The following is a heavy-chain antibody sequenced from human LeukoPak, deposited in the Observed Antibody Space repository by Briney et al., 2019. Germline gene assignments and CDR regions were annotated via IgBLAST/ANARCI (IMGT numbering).Heavy chain of an antibody. CDR3: ASAEYSSSSSGFDP. CDR1: GYTFTGYY. CDR2: INPNSGGT. Sequence: ASVKVSCKASGYTFTGYYMHWVRQAPGQGLEWMGWINPNSGGTNYAQKFQGRVTMTRDTSISTAYMELSRLRSDDTAVYYCASAEYSSSSSGFDPWGQGTLVTVSS. D-gene: IGHD6-6*01. J-gene: IGHJ5*02. V-gene: IGHV1-2*02.